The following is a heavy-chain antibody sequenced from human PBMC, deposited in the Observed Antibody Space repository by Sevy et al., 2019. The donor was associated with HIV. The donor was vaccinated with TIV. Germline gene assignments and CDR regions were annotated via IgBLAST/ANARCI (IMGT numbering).Heavy chain of an antibody. CDR1: GFTFSAYW. D-gene: IGHD3-16*01. Sequence: GGSLRLSCAASGFTFSAYWMSWVRQAPEKGLEWVANIKKDGSKKYYVDSVKGRFIMSRDNAKNSLYLEMNSLRAEDTAVYYCARLKLHYDPYYFDLWGQGTLVTVSS. V-gene: IGHV3-7*01. CDR3: ARLKLHYDPYYFDL. CDR2: IKKDGSKK. J-gene: IGHJ4*02.